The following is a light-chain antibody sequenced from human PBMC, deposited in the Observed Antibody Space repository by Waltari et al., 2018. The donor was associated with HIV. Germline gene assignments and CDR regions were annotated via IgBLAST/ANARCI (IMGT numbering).Light chain of an antibody. CDR1: SRDVVGYTF. CDR2: EVR. V-gene: IGLV2-14*01. Sequence: QSALTQPATVSGSPGQSIPISCTGTSRDVVGYTFVHWYQQHPGQAPKLMISEVRNRPSGVSNRVSGSKSGNTAALTISGLQAEDEADYYCSSYTSSSLVVFGVGTKLTV. CDR3: SSYTSSSLVV. J-gene: IGLJ2*01.